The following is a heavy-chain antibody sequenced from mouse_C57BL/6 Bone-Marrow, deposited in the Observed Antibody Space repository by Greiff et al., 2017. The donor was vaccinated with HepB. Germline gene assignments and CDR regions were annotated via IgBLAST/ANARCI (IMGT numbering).Heavy chain of an antibody. D-gene: IGHD1-1*01. Sequence: QVQLQQSGAELVRPGASVTLSCKASGYTFTDYEMHWVKQTPVHGLEWIGAIDPETGGTAYNQKFKGKAILTADKSSSTAYMELRSLTSEDSAVYYCTRTITTVGAMDYWGKGTSVTVSS. V-gene: IGHV1-15*01. CDR2: IDPETGGT. J-gene: IGHJ4*01. CDR3: TRTITTVGAMDY. CDR1: GYTFTDYE.